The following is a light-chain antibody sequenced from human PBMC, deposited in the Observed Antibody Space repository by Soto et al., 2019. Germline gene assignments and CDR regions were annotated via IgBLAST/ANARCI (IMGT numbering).Light chain of an antibody. CDR1: SGHTNYA. Sequence: QLVLTQSPSASASLGASVKLTCTLSSGHTNYAIAWHQQQPEKVPRYLMKVNSDGSHTKGDGIPDRFSGSSSGAERYLTISSLQSDEEADYYCQTLSTDAVFGGGTKLTVL. CDR2: VNSDGSH. V-gene: IGLV4-69*01. J-gene: IGLJ3*02. CDR3: QTLSTDAV.